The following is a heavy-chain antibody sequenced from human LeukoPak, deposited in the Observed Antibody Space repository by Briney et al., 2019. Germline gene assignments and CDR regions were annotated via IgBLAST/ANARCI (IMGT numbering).Heavy chain of an antibody. J-gene: IGHJ6*03. CDR2: IIPIFGTA. Sequence: SVKVSCKASGGTFSSYAISWVRQAPGQGLEWMGRIIPIFGTANYAQKFQGRVTITTDESTSTAYMELSSLRPEDTAVYYCARTPPATVTTYPYYYYYYMDVWGKGTTVTVSS. CDR1: GGTFSSYA. D-gene: IGHD4-17*01. V-gene: IGHV1-69*05. CDR3: ARTPPATVTTYPYYYYYYMDV.